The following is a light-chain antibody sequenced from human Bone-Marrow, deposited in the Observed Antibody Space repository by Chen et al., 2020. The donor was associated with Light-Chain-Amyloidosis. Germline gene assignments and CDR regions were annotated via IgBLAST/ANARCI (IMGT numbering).Light chain of an antibody. Sequence: ELVLTQSPGTLSLSPGEGANLSCRASQTISSNNLTWYQQTFGQAPRLLIYGSSSRATGIPDRFTGSWSGTDFTLTINRLEPEDFAMYYCQQYGTSPLTFGGGTKVEIK. CDR2: GSS. CDR3: QQYGTSPLT. J-gene: IGKJ4*01. CDR1: QTISSNN. V-gene: IGKV3-20*01.